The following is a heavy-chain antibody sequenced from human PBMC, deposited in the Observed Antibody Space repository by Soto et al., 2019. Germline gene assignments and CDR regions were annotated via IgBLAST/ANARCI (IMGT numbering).Heavy chain of an antibody. Sequence: GGSLRLSCAASGFTFKSYGMNWVRQAPGKGLEWVAVISYDGSIEFYADSVKGRFTISRDDFKNTMFLQMGSLRVEDTAVYYCASASLDFDWRLPFGYWGQGTLVTVSS. CDR2: ISYDGSIE. D-gene: IGHD3-9*01. CDR3: ASASLDFDWRLPFGY. J-gene: IGHJ4*02. CDR1: GFTFKSYG. V-gene: IGHV3-30*03.